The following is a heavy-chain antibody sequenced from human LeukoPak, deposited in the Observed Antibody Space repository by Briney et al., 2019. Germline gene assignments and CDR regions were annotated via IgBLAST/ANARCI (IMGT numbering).Heavy chain of an antibody. J-gene: IGHJ4*02. Sequence: SETLSLTCTVSGGSISSSSYYWGWIRQPPGKGLEWIGSIYYSGSTYYNPSLKSRVTISVDTSKNQFSLKLSSVTAADTAVYYCARGYSYGLAPSDYWGQGTLVTVSS. D-gene: IGHD5-18*01. CDR1: GGSISSSSYY. V-gene: IGHV4-39*07. CDR3: ARGYSYGLAPSDY. CDR2: IYYSGST.